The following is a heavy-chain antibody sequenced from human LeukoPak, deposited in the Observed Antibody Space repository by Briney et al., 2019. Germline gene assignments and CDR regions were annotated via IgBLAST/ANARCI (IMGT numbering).Heavy chain of an antibody. J-gene: IGHJ4*02. D-gene: IGHD6-19*01. Sequence: PGGSLRLSCAASGFTFSSYWMSWVRQAPGKGLEGVANIKQDGSEKYYVDSVKGRFTISRDNARNSLYLQMNSLRAEDTAVYYCASLSYSSGWYWAYWGQGTLVTVSS. CDR1: GFTFSSYW. V-gene: IGHV3-7*02. CDR3: ASLSYSSGWYWAY. CDR2: IKQDGSEK.